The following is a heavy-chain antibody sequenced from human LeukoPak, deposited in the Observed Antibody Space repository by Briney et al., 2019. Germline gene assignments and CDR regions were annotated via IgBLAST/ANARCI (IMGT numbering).Heavy chain of an antibody. J-gene: IGHJ5*02. CDR1: GGSMSSVGYY. CDR3: AIWGRILTGYYNWFDP. V-gene: IGHV4-31*03. CDR2: IYYSGST. Sequence: SSDTLSLTCTVSGGSMSSVGYYWSWIRQHPGKGPEWIGYIYYSGSTYYKPSLKSRVTISVDTSKNQFSLKLSSVTAADTAVYYCAIWGRILTGYYNWFDPWGQGTLVTVSS. D-gene: IGHD3-9*01.